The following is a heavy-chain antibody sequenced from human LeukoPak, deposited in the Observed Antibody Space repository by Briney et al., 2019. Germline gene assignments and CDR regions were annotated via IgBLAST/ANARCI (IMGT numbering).Heavy chain of an antibody. CDR3: ARGPLGYYFDY. CDR2: IYSGGST. Sequence: GGSLRLSCAASGFTVSSNYMSWVRQAPGKGLEWVSVIYSGGSTYYADSVKGRFTISRDNSKNTLYLQMNSLRAEDTAVYYCARGPLGYYFDYWGQGTLVTVSS. D-gene: IGHD3-16*01. V-gene: IGHV3-66*01. J-gene: IGHJ4*02. CDR1: GFTVSSNY.